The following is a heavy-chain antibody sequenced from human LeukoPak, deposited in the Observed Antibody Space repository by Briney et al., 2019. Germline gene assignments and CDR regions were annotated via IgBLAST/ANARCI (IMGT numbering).Heavy chain of an antibody. CDR1: GGSISSSRYY. D-gene: IGHD1-26*01. J-gene: IGHJ3*02. CDR3: ARGIPITPYHYSGSYPALAFDI. Sequence: KPSETLSLTCTVSGGSISSSRYYWGWIRQPPGKGLEWIGSIYYSGSTYYNPSLKSRVTISVDTSKNQFSLKLSSVTAADTAVYYCARGIPITPYHYSGSYPALAFDIWGQGTMVIVSS. CDR2: IYYSGST. V-gene: IGHV4-39*01.